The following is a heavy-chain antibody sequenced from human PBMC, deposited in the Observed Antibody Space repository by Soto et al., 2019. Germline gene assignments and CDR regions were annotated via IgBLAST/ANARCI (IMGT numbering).Heavy chain of an antibody. Sequence: QVQLQESGPGLVRPSQTLSLTCTVSGGSINDATYYWTWIRQPPGKGLEWIGYIHPSGSTYYNPSLKSRVTISLDKSNNQFSLGLSSVTAADPAVYYCARKSREAYYFDYWGQGALVTVSS. CDR2: IHPSGST. CDR1: GGSINDATYY. CDR3: ARKSREAYYFDY. V-gene: IGHV4-30-4*01. D-gene: IGHD1-26*01. J-gene: IGHJ4*02.